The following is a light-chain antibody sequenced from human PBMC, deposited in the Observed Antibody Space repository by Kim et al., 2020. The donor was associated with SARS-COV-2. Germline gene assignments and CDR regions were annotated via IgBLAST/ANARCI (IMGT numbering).Light chain of an antibody. J-gene: IGLJ1*01. CDR1: SLRSYY. Sequence: SSELTQEPAVSVALGQTVRITCQGDSLRSYYASWYQQKPGQAPVLVIYGKNNRPSGIPDRFSGSSSGNTASLTITGAQAEDEADYYCNSRDSSGNHHYVF. CDR2: GKN. CDR3: NSRDSSGNHHYV. V-gene: IGLV3-19*01.